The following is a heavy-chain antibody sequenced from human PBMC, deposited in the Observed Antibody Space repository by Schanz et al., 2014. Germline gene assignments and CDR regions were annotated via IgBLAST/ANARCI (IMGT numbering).Heavy chain of an antibody. D-gene: IGHD5-12*01. J-gene: IGHJ4*02. Sequence: VQLVESGGGVGQFGRSLRLSCVASGFTVSSNHMSWVRQAPGKGLEWVSVIYSGIGAYYADSVKDRFTVSRDNSRNTLYLQMNSLRTEDTAVYYCASPSGYSDYGTYFDFWGQGTLVTVSS. CDR3: ASPSGYSDYGTYFDF. V-gene: IGHV3-66*01. CDR1: GFTVSSNH. CDR2: IYSGIGA.